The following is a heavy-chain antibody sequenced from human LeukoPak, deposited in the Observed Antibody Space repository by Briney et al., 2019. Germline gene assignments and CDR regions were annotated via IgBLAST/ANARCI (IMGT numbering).Heavy chain of an antibody. Sequence: SETLSLTCAVYGGSFSGNYWSWIRQPPGKGLEWIGEINHSGSTNYNPSLKSRVTISVDTSKHQFSLKLSSVTAADTDVYYCARLKEGIDYWGQGTLVTVSS. CDR1: GGSFSGNY. V-gene: IGHV4-34*01. CDR2: INHSGST. CDR3: ARLKEGIDY. D-gene: IGHD3-10*01. J-gene: IGHJ4*02.